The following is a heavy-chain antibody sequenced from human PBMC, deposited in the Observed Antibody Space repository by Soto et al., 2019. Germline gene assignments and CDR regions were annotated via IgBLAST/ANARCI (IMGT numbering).Heavy chain of an antibody. Sequence: QVRLVQSGAEVRKPGSSVRVSCKASGGTFSNYAFSWVRQAPGQGLEWMGAIIPLFGTTRYAQKFQGRFTIPADDSTSTAYRDLSGLRSEETAMYYCARGEGVVVRPKKDGFDFWGQGTMVTVSA. D-gene: IGHD2-15*01. CDR3: ARGEGVVVRPKKDGFDF. CDR1: GGTFSNYA. CDR2: IIPLFGTT. V-gene: IGHV1-69*01. J-gene: IGHJ3*01.